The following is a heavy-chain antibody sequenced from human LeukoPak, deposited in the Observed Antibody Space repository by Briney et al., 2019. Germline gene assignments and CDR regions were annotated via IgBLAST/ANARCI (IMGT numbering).Heavy chain of an antibody. V-gene: IGHV4-59*01. J-gene: IGHJ4*02. CDR3: ARGAGWYGD. D-gene: IGHD6-19*01. CDR1: GGSISSDY. Sequence: PSETLSLTCTVSGGSISSDYWSWIRQPPGKALEWIAYINYSGSTNYNPSLKSQVTISIDTSKNQFSLKLTSVSAADTAVYYCARGAGWYGDWGQGTLVTVSS. CDR2: INYSGST.